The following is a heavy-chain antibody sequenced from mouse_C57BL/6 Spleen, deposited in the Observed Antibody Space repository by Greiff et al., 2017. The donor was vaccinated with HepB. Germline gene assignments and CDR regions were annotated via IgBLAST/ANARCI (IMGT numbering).Heavy chain of an antibody. Sequence: VQLQQSGPVLVKPGASVKMSCKASGYTFTDYYMNWVKQSHGKSLEWIGVINPYNGGTSYNQKFKGKATLTVDKSSSTAYMELNSLTSEDSAVYYCARGGYSNYFAYWGQGTLVTVSA. CDR2: INPYNGGT. J-gene: IGHJ3*01. D-gene: IGHD2-5*01. CDR1: GYTFTDYY. CDR3: ARGGYSNYFAY. V-gene: IGHV1-19*01.